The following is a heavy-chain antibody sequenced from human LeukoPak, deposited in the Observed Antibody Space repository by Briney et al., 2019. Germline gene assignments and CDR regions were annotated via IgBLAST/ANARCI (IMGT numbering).Heavy chain of an antibody. CDR1: GGSFSGYY. Sequence: SETLSLTCAVYGGSFSGYYWSWIRQPPGKGLEWIGEINHSGSTYYNPSLKSRVTISVDTSKNQFSLKLSSVTAADTAVYYCATEGSQLSDAFDIWGQGTMVTVSS. V-gene: IGHV4-34*01. CDR3: ATEGSQLSDAFDI. CDR2: INHSGST. D-gene: IGHD1-1*01. J-gene: IGHJ3*02.